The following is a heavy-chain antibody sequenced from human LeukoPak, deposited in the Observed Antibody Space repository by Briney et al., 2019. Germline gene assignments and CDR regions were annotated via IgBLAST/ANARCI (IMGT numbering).Heavy chain of an antibody. Sequence: GGSLRLSCAASGYSFSDFWMGWVRQAPGKGLEWVANINQDGSENYYVDSVKGRFTISRDNAKKSLYLQMNRLRAEDTAVYYCTKGRGNHYWGQGTLVTVST. CDR2: INQDGSEN. CDR1: GYSFSDFW. D-gene: IGHD3-10*01. CDR3: TKGRGNHY. V-gene: IGHV3-7*01. J-gene: IGHJ4*02.